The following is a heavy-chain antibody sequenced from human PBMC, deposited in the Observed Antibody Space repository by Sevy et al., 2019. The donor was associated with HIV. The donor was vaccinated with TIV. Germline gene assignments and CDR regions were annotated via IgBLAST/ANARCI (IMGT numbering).Heavy chain of an antibody. V-gene: IGHV3-73*01. CDR3: TRLGGTVVTPYYGMDV. J-gene: IGHJ6*02. CDR1: GFTFSGSA. Sequence: GVSLRLSCAASGFTFSGSAIHWLRQASGKGLEWVGRIRSKAKNYATAHAASVKGRFTISRDDSKNTAYLQMNSLKTEDTAVYYCTRLGGTVVTPYYGMDVWGQGTTVTVSS. CDR2: IRSKAKNYAT. D-gene: IGHD2-21*02.